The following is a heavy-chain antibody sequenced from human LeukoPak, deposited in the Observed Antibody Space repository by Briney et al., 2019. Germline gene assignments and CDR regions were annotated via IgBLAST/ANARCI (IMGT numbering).Heavy chain of an antibody. D-gene: IGHD3-22*01. J-gene: IGHJ4*02. V-gene: IGHV4-59*01. CDR1: GGSISSYY. CDR2: IYYSGST. Sequence: TSETLSLTCTVSGGSISSYYWNWIRQPPGKGLEWIGYIYYSGSTNYNPSLKSRVTISVDTSKNQFSLKLSSVTAADTAVYYCVRGADSSGYYSIFYFDYWGQGTLVTVSS. CDR3: VRGADSSGYYSIFYFDY.